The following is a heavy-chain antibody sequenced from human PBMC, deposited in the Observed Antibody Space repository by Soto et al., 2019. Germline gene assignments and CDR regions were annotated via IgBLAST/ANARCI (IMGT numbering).Heavy chain of an antibody. D-gene: IGHD3-9*01. J-gene: IGHJ4*02. CDR2: INHSGST. CDR3: ARDLPYYDILTGYYHYYFDY. V-gene: IGHV4-34*01. CDR1: GGSFSGYY. Sequence: SETLSLTCAVYGGSFSGYYWSWIRQPPGKGLEWIGEINHSGSTNYNPSLKSRVTISVDTSKNQFSLKLSSVTAADTAVYYCARDLPYYDILTGYYHYYFDYWGQGTLVTVSS.